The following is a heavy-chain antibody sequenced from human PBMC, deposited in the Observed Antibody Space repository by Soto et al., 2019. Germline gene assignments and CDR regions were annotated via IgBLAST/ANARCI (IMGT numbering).Heavy chain of an antibody. CDR3: AREIERLLGC. CDR1: GFSFSSYA. CDR2: ISYDGSEK. J-gene: IGHJ4*02. V-gene: IGHV3-30-3*01. D-gene: IGHD6-19*01. Sequence: QVQSVESGGGVVQPGRSLRLSCATSGFSFSSYAMHWVRQAPGKGLEWVAVISYDGSEKYYADSVKGRFTISRDNSKNPLFLQMYSLGAEDTAVYYCAREIERLLGCWGQGTLVTVSS.